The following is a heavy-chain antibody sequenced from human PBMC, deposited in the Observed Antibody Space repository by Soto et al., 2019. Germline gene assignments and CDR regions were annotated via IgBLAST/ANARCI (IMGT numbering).Heavy chain of an antibody. CDR1: GGTFSSYA. V-gene: IGHV1-69*13. D-gene: IGHD3-22*01. J-gene: IGHJ3*02. CDR3: ARSSYVYYDSSGYPHDAFDI. Sequence: SVKVSCKASGGTFSSYAISWVRQAPGQGLEWMGGIIPIFGTANYAQKFQGRVTITADESTSTAYMELSSLRSEDTAVYYCARSSYVYYDSSGYPHDAFDIWGQGTMVTVSS. CDR2: IIPIFGTA.